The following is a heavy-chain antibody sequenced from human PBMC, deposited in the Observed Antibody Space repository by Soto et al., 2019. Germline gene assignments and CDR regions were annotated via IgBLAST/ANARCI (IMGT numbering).Heavy chain of an antibody. CDR1: GFTFSNYG. V-gene: IGHV3-33*01. CDR2: IWYDGNKK. CDR3: ARGFHSLFDY. J-gene: IGHJ4*02. D-gene: IGHD2-21*01. Sequence: GGSLRLSCAASGFTFSNYGMHWVRQAPGKGLEWVAVIWYDGNKKYYADSVKGRFTIARDNSNNTLYVQMTSLRPEDTAVYYCARGFHSLFDYWGQGTLVTVSS.